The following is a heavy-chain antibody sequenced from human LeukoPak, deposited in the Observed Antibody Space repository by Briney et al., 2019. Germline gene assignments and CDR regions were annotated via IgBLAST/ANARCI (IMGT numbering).Heavy chain of an antibody. V-gene: IGHV4-39*07. CDR2: IYYDGST. D-gene: IGHD2-2*01. CDR3: ARTRSTSRQPNWFDP. J-gene: IGHJ5*02. Sequence: SETLSLTCTVSGGSISSGADYWSWIRQPPGKALAWIGSIYYDGSTYYNPSLKSRVTISVDTSKNQFSLKVSSVTAADTAVYYCARTRSTSRQPNWFDPWGQGTLATVSS. CDR1: GGSISSGADY.